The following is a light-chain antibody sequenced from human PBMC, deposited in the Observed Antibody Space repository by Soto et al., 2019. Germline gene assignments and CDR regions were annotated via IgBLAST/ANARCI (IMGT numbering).Light chain of an antibody. CDR2: GSS. Sequence: EIVLTQSPGTLSLSPGERATLSCRASQGVSSSYLAWYQQNPCQPPRLLIYGSSSRATGIPDRFSGSGSGTDFTLTITRLEPEDFAVYYCQHYRTSFGGGTKVEIK. CDR3: QHYRTS. J-gene: IGKJ4*01. CDR1: QGVSSSY. V-gene: IGKV3-20*01.